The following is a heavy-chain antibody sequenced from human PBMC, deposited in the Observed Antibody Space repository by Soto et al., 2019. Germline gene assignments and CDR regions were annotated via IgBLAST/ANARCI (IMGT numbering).Heavy chain of an antibody. D-gene: IGHD2-15*01. Sequence: PSETLSLTCSVSGISVNTNGYYWGWVRQPPGKGLDWIGNIYYSGSTFYNPSLRGRVTISVDTSKNQFSLKVNSVTAADTAVYYCAGFVVPASRNTDFDCWGQGTLVTVSS. J-gene: IGHJ4*02. V-gene: IGHV4-39*01. CDR1: GISVNTNGYY. CDR2: IYYSGST. CDR3: AGFVVPASRNTDFDC.